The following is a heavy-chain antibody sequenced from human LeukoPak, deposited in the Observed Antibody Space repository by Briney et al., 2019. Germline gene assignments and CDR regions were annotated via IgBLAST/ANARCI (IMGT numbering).Heavy chain of an antibody. D-gene: IGHD6-13*01. Sequence: GQSLTPSWAPAAPSFSSYATGCVRHPAREGRGWGLAISGSGGSTSYADSVKGRFTISRDNSKNTLYLQMNSLRAEDTAVYYCAKEFIAAAEYYYYYLDVWGKGTTVTVSS. CDR1: APSFSSYA. CDR3: AKEFIAAAEYYYYYLDV. CDR2: ISGSGGST. V-gene: IGHV3-23*01. J-gene: IGHJ6*03.